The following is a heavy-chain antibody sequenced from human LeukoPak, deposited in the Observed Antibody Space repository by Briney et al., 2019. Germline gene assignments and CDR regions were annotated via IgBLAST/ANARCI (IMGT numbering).Heavy chain of an antibody. J-gene: IGHJ4*02. D-gene: IGHD3-22*01. V-gene: IGHV3-74*01. Sequence: GRSLRLSCAASGFTFSSHWMHWVRQAPGKGLVWVSRINSDGTSTTYADSVKGRFTISRDNAKNTLYLQMNSLRVEDTAVFHCAREGTYSNGPDYWGQGTLVTVSS. CDR2: INSDGTST. CDR1: GFTFSSHW. CDR3: AREGTYSNGPDY.